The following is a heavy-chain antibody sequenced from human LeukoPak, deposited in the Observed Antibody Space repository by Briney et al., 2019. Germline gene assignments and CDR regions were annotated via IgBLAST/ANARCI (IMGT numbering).Heavy chain of an antibody. CDR2: INYSGNT. J-gene: IGHJ5*02. V-gene: IGHV4-39*07. Sequence: SETLSLTCTVSGDFISISSYYWVWIRQPPGQGLEWIGTINYSGNTYYNPSLKSRVTISSDTSKSQFSLKLTSVTAADTAVYYCTRFQIGTILVSWGQGTLVTVSS. CDR1: GDFISISSYY. D-gene: IGHD3-3*02. CDR3: TRFQIGTILVS.